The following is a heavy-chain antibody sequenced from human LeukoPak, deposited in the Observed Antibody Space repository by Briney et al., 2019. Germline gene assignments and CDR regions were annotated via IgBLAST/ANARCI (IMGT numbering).Heavy chain of an antibody. V-gene: IGHV1-2*02. D-gene: IGHD2-2*01. J-gene: IGHJ4*02. CDR2: INPNSGGT. Sequence: ASVKVSCQASGYTFTSYYIHWVRQAPGQGLEWMGWINPNSGGTKYAQKFQGRITMNRDTSISTAYMDLSSLGSDDTAVYYCASVKSSTELDYWGQGTLVTVSS. CDR1: GYTFTSYY. CDR3: ASVKSSTELDY.